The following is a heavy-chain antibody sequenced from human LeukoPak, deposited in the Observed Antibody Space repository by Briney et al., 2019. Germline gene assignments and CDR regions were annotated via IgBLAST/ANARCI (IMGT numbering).Heavy chain of an antibody. D-gene: IGHD5-12*01. CDR1: GYTFTSYG. V-gene: IGHV1-18*01. Sequence: VASVKVSCTASGYTFTSYGISWVRQAPGQGLEWMGWISAYNGNTNYAQKLQGRVTMTTDTSTSTAYMELRSLRSDDTAVYYCARDLRGYDPFDYWGQGTLVTVSS. J-gene: IGHJ4*02. CDR2: ISAYNGNT. CDR3: ARDLRGYDPFDY.